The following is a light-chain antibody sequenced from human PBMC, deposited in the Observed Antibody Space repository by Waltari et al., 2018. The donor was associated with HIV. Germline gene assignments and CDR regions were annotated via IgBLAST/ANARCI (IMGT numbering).Light chain of an antibody. J-gene: IGLJ1*01. CDR1: RSNIGRNY. CDR2: RNN. CDR3: AAWNDSLSGYV. V-gene: IGLV1-47*01. Sequence: SVLTQPPSASGTPGQRVTTSCSGSRSNIGRNYVSWYQQPTGPAPKLLIYRNNQRPSVVPDRFSGSKSGTSASLAISGLRSEDEADYYCAAWNDSLSGYVFGTGTKVTV.